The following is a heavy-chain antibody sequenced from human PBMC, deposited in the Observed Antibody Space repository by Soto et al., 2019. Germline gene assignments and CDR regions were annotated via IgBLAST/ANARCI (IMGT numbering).Heavy chain of an antibody. CDR2: IEQDGSEK. Sequence: PGGSLRLSCAASGFRFSDYWMSWVRQAPGKGLEWLANIEQDGSEKYYVDSVKGRFTISRDNAKNSVYLQINSLRAEDTALYYCARDVHYFDYWGQGTQVTVSS. J-gene: IGHJ4*02. D-gene: IGHD3-10*02. V-gene: IGHV3-7*01. CDR1: GFRFSDYW. CDR3: ARDVHYFDY.